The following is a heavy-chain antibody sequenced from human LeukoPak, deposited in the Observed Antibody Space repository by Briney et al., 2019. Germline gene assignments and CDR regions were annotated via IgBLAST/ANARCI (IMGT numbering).Heavy chain of an antibody. Sequence: GSVKVSCKASGYTFTSYYMHWVRQAPGQGHEWMGIINPSGGSTSYARKFQGRVTMTRDTSTSTVYMELSSLRSEDTAVYYCAREYCSGGSCYLDYWGQGTLVTVSS. CDR3: AREYCSGGSCYLDY. J-gene: IGHJ4*02. D-gene: IGHD2-15*01. CDR2: INPSGGST. CDR1: GYTFTSYY. V-gene: IGHV1-46*01.